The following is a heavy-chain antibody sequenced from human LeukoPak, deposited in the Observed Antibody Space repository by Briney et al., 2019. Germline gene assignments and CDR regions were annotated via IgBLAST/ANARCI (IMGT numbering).Heavy chain of an antibody. V-gene: IGHV3-23*01. D-gene: IGHD5-18*01. J-gene: IGHJ3*02. CDR1: GFTFSSYA. CDR3: AKDLVRGYSYGYERDAFDI. Sequence: PGGSLRLSCAAPGFTFSSYAMSWVRQAPGKGLEWVSAISGSGGSTYYADSVKGRFTISRDNSKNTLYLQMNSLRAEDTAVYYCAKDLVRGYSYGYERDAFDIWGQGTMVTVSS. CDR2: ISGSGGST.